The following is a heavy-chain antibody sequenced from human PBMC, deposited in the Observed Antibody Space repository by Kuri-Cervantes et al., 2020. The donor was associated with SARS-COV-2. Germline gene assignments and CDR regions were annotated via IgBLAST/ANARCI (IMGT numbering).Heavy chain of an antibody. J-gene: IGHJ2*01. V-gene: IGHV4-61*01. Sequence: SETLSLTCTVSGGSVSSGSYYWSWIRQPPGKGLEWIGYIYYSGSTNYNPSLKSRVTISVDTSKNQFSLKLSSVTAADTAVYYCARWDSYYDILTGYCPTGYFDLWGRGTLVTVSS. D-gene: IGHD3-9*01. CDR1: GGSVSSGSYY. CDR2: IYYSGST. CDR3: ARWDSYYDILTGYCPTGYFDL.